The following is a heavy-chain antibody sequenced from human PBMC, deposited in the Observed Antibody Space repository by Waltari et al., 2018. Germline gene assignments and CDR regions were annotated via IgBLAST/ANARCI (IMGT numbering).Heavy chain of an antibody. D-gene: IGHD2-15*01. CDR2: IYDSGST. CDR1: GYSINSGYY. J-gene: IGHJ4*02. CDR3: AGGRGLLYYFDY. Sequence: QVQLQESGPGLVKPSETLSLTCAVSGYSINSGYYWGWIRQPPGKGLEWIGSIYDSGSTDYNPSLKSRVTISVDTSKNQFSLKLSSVTAADTAVYYCAGGRGLLYYFDYWGQGTLVTVSS. V-gene: IGHV4-38-2*01.